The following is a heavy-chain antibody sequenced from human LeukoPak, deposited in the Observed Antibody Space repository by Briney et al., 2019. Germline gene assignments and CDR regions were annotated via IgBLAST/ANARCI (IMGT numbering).Heavy chain of an antibody. CDR1: GYTFTSYG. CDR2: ISAYNGNT. D-gene: IGHD3-3*01. CDR3: ARNYEFWSGYPIAFDI. J-gene: IGHJ3*02. Sequence: ASVKVSCKASGYTFTSYGISWVRQAPGQGLEWMGWISAYNGNTNYAQKFQGRVTITADESTSTAYMELSSLRSEDTAVYYCARNYEFWSGYPIAFDIWGQGTMVTVSS. V-gene: IGHV1-18*01.